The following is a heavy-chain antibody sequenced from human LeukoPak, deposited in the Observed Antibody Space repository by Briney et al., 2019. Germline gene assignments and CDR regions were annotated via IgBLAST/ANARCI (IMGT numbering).Heavy chain of an antibody. V-gene: IGHV4-59*08. J-gene: IGHJ5*02. CDR2: IYYTGST. CDR3: ARHDLRRGVKNWFDP. D-gene: IGHD3-10*01. Sequence: SETLSLTCTVSGGSITKYYWTWIRQPPGQGLEWTGYIYYTGSTNYNPSIGSRVTISVDTSQNQFSLTLRSVTAADTAVYYCARHDLRRGVKNWFDPWGQGTLVTVSS. CDR1: GGSITKYY.